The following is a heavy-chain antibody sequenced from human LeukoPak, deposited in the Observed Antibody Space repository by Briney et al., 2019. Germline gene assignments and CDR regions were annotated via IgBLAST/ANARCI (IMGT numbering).Heavy chain of an antibody. V-gene: IGHV3-23*01. D-gene: IGHD3-3*01. CDR3: ARGRGVYDFWSGYWFDP. CDR1: GFTFSSYA. Sequence: GGSLRLSCAASGFTFSSYAMSWVRQAPGKGLEWVSAISGSGGSTYYADSVKGRFTISRDNSKNTLYLQMNSLRAEDTAVYYCARGRGVYDFWSGYWFDPWGQGTLVTVSS. J-gene: IGHJ5*02. CDR2: ISGSGGST.